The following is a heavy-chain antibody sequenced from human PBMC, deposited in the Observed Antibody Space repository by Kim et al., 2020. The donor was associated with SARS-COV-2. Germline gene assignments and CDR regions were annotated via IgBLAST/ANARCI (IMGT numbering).Heavy chain of an antibody. CDR3: ARGRLLWFGELTYYYYGMD. J-gene: IGHJ6*01. D-gene: IGHD3-10*01. Sequence: SQTLSLTCAVYGGSFSGYYWSWIRQPPGKGLEWIGEINHSGSTNYNPSLKSRVTISVDTSKNQFSLKLSSVTAADTAVYYCARGRLLWFGELTYYYYGMD. CDR2: INHSGST. V-gene: IGHV4-34*01. CDR1: GGSFSGYY.